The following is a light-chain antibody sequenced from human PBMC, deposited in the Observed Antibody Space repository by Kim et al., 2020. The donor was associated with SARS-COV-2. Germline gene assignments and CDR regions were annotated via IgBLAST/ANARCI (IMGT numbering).Light chain of an antibody. CDR2: GAS. Sequence: EIVLTQSPGTLSLSPGERATLSCRASQSVSNNYLAWYQQQPGQAPRLLIYGASSRATGIPDRFSGSGSGTDFTLAISRLEAEDVAVYYCQEYGSSPWKFGQGTKVDIK. J-gene: IGKJ1*01. CDR1: QSVSNNY. V-gene: IGKV3-20*01. CDR3: QEYGSSPWK.